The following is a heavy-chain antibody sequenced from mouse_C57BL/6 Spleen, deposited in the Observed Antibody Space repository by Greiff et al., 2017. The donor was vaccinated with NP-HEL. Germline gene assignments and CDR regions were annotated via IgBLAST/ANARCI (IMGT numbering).Heavy chain of an antibody. D-gene: IGHD1-1*01. Sequence: VQLQQSGPELVKPGASVKISCKASGYTFTDYYMNWVKQSHGKSLEWIGDINPNNGGTSYNQKFKGKATLTVDKSSSTAYMELRSLTSEDSAVYYCARASVVLESMDYWGQGTSVTVSS. CDR3: ARASVVLESMDY. J-gene: IGHJ4*01. CDR1: GYTFTDYY. V-gene: IGHV1-26*01. CDR2: INPNNGGT.